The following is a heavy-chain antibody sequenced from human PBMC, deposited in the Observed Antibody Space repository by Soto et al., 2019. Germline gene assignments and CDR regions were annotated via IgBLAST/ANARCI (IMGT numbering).Heavy chain of an antibody. CDR2: ISGYNGNT. J-gene: IGHJ6*02. CDR1: GYSFTTYG. Sequence: QVQLVQSRGEVKKPGASVKVSCKTSGYSFTTYGISWVRQAPGQGLEWMGWISGYNGNTNYEQNLQGRVTMTTDTSTSTAYMELRSLRSDDTAVYYCARDGPAPYYYYGMDVWGQGSTVTVSS. V-gene: IGHV1-18*01. CDR3: ARDGPAPYYYYGMDV.